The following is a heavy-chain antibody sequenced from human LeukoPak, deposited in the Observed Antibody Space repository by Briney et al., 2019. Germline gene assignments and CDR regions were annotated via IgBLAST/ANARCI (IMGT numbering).Heavy chain of an antibody. V-gene: IGHV3-30*02. CDR2: IPFDGSHK. Sequence: GGSLGLSCVVSGFTLSDYGIHWVRQAPGRGLQWVAFIPFDGSHKYYADSVEGRFTISRDNSKNTLYLQMNSLRAEDTAVYYCAKRLLWFGELLPFGYWGQGTLVTVSS. CDR1: GFTLSDYG. J-gene: IGHJ4*02. D-gene: IGHD3-10*01. CDR3: AKRLLWFGELLPFGY.